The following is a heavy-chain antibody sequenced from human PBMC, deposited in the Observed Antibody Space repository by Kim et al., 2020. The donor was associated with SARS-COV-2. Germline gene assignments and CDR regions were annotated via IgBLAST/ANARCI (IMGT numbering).Heavy chain of an antibody. CDR3: AKTGGLWWLRPYYYGMDV. D-gene: IGHD5-12*01. J-gene: IGHJ6*02. Sequence: KGRFTISRDNAKNTLYLQMNRRRAEDTAVYYCAKTGGLWWLRPYYYGMDVWGQGTTVTVSS. V-gene: IGHV3-30*02.